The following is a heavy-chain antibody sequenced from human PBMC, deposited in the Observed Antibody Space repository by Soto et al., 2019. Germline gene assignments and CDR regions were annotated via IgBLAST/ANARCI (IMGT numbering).Heavy chain of an antibody. CDR3: ARGGGPVVEFANYDY. J-gene: IGHJ4*02. Sequence: QVQLQESGPGLVKPSETLSLTCTVSGGSISSYYWSWIRQPPGKGLEWIGYIYYSGNTNYNPSLKSRVTISIDTSKSQFSLKLSSVTAADTAVYYCARGGGPVVEFANYDYWGQGNLVTVSS. CDR1: GGSISSYY. V-gene: IGHV4-59*01. CDR2: IYYSGNT. D-gene: IGHD2-2*01.